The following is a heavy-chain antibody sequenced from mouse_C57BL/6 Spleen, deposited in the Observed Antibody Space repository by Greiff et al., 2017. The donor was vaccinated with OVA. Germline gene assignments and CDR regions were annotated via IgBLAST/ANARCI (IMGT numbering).Heavy chain of an antibody. CDR1: GYTFTSYG. D-gene: IGHD1-1*01. Sequence: QVQLQQSGAELARPGASVKLSCKASGYTFTSYGISWVKQRTGQGLEWIGEIYPRSGNTYYNEQFKGKATLTADKSSSTASMELRSLTSEDSAVYVCARWPTVVATDYWGQGTTLTVSS. CDR2: IYPRSGNT. CDR3: ARWPTVVATDY. V-gene: IGHV1-81*01. J-gene: IGHJ2*01.